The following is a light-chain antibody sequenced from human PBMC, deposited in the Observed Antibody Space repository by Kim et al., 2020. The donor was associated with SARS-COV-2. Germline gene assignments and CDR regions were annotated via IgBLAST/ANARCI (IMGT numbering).Light chain of an antibody. CDR3: QVWDSSSDHRV. Sequence: APEKTARITFGGNNIGSKSVHSNRQTPGQAPVLFIYYDSDRPSGIPERFSGSNSGNTATLTISRVEAGDEADYYCQVWDSSSDHRVFGGGTQLTVL. CDR1: NIGSKS. J-gene: IGLJ3*02. V-gene: IGLV3-21*04. CDR2: YDS.